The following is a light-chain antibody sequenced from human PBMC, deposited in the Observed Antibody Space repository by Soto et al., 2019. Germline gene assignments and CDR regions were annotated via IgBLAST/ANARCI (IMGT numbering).Light chain of an antibody. Sequence: DIQMTQSPSTLSASIGDRVTITCRASQSISSWLAWYQQKPGKAPKLLIYKASSLESGVPSRFSGGGSGTEFTLTISSLQPDDFATYYCQQYYSYPLTFGGGTKVEIK. CDR1: QSISSW. CDR2: KAS. V-gene: IGKV1-5*03. J-gene: IGKJ4*01. CDR3: QQYYSYPLT.